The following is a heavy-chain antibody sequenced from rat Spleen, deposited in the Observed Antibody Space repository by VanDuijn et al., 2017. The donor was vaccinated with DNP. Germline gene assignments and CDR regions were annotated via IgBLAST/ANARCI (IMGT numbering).Heavy chain of an antibody. J-gene: IGHJ2*01. CDR3: AKEALRAPFDY. CDR2: ISPSGSRP. CDR1: GFTFSDYY. V-gene: IGHV5-20*01. D-gene: IGHD3-1*01. Sequence: EVQLVESGGGLVQPGRSLRLSCAASGFTFSDYYMAWVRQAPKKGLEWVAAISPSGSRPYSPDSVKGRFTISRDTAKSSLYLQMNSLKSEDTATYYCAKEALRAPFDYWGQGVMVTVSS.